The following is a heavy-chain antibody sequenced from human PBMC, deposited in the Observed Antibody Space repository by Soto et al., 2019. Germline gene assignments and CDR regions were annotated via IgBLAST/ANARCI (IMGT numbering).Heavy chain of an antibody. CDR2: ISYDGSNK. J-gene: IGHJ2*01. V-gene: IGHV3-30*03. Sequence: QVQLVESGGGVVQPGRSLRLSCAASGFTFSSYGMHWVRQAPGKGLEWVAVISYDGSNKYYADSVKGRFTISRDNSKNTLYLQMNSLRAEDTAVYYXXXXXXXXXXXXFDLWGRGTLVTVSS. CDR1: GFTFSSYG. CDR3: XXXXXXXXXXXFDL.